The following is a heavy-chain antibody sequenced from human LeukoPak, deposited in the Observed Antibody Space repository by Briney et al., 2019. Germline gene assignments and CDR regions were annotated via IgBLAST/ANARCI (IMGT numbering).Heavy chain of an antibody. V-gene: IGHV3-21*01. J-gene: IGHJ4*02. D-gene: IGHD6-13*01. CDR1: GFTFSSYS. CDR3: AKDRWAAAAGTPPFVD. Sequence: PGGSLRLSCAASGFTFSSYSMNWVRQAPGKGLEWVSSISSSSSYIYYADSVKGRFTISRDNAKNSLYLQMNSLRAEDTAVYYCAKDRWAAAAGTPPFVDWGQGTLVTVSS. CDR2: ISSSSSYI.